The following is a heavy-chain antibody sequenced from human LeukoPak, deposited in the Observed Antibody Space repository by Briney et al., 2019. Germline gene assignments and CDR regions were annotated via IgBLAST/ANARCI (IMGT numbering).Heavy chain of an antibody. CDR3: AKAHCSSTSCSRADN. J-gene: IGHJ4*02. CDR2: ISPNSGGT. D-gene: IGHD2-2*01. Sequence: ASVKVSCKASGYTFTGYYMHWVRQAPGQGLEWMGWISPNSGGTNYAQKFQGRVTMTRDTSISTAYMELSRLRSDDTAVYYCAKAHCSSTSCSRADNWGQGTLVTVSS. V-gene: IGHV1-2*02. CDR1: GYTFTGYY.